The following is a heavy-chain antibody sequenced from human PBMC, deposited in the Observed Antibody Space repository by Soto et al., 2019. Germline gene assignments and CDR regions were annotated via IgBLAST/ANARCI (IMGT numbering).Heavy chain of an antibody. Sequence: QVQLVQSGAELKNPGASVKVSCKASGYTFTSNDINWLRQDTGQGLEWLGWMNPKSDNRGNAQKFQVRVTMTRNTSVRTVYMALSSLRSEDMAVYYCARGSAFDIWGQGTMVTVS. V-gene: IGHV1-8*01. CDR3: ARGSAFDI. CDR1: GYTFTSND. J-gene: IGHJ3*02. CDR2: MNPKSDNR.